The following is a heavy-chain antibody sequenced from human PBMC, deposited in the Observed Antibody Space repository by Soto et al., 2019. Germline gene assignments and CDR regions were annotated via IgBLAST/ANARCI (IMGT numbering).Heavy chain of an antibody. CDR1: GFTFSSYS. V-gene: IGHV3-48*01. CDR3: ARVAVVAAPFFDY. J-gene: IGHJ4*02. CDR2: ISSSSSTI. Sequence: EVQLVESGGGLVQPGGSLRLSCAASGFTFSSYSMNWVRQAPGKGLEWVSYISSSSSTIYYADSVKGRFTISRDNAKNSLYLQMNSLRAEDTAVYYCARVAVVAAPFFDYRGQGTLVTVSS. D-gene: IGHD2-15*01.